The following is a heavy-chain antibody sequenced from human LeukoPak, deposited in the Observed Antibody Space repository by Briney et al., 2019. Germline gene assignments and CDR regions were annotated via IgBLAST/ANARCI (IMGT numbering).Heavy chain of an antibody. CDR1: GFTFSTYS. CDR3: AKGYSSSWSYSYFDY. Sequence: GGSLRLSCAASGFTFSTYSMNWVRQAPGKGLEWVSSISSSNSYIYYADSVKGRFTISRDNSENTLYMQMNSLRVEDTAVYFCAKGYSSSWSYSYFDYWGQGNLVTVSS. V-gene: IGHV3-21*04. J-gene: IGHJ4*02. CDR2: ISSSNSYI. D-gene: IGHD6-13*01.